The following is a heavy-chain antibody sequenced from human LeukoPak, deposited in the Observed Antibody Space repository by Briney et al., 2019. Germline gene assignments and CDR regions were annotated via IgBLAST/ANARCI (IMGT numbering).Heavy chain of an antibody. CDR2: ISSSSSTI. CDR1: GFTFSSYS. CDR3: ARDLIPQQLALYYYGMDV. D-gene: IGHD6-13*01. V-gene: IGHV3-48*04. J-gene: IGHJ6*02. Sequence: GGSLRLSCAASGFTFSSYSMNWVRQAPGKGLEWVSYISSSSSTIYYADSVKGRFTISRDNAKNSLYLQMNSLRAEDTAVYYCARDLIPQQLALYYYGMDVWGQGTTVTVS.